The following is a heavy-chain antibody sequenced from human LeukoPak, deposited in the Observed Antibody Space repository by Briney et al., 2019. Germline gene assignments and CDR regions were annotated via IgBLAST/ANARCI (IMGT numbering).Heavy chain of an antibody. V-gene: IGHV3-30*04. CDR2: ISYDGSNK. D-gene: IGHD3-10*01. Sequence: GGSLRLSCAASGFTFSSYAMHWVRQAPGKGLEWVAVISYDGSNKYYADSVKGRFTISRDNSKNTLYLQMNSLRAEDTAVYYCASLWSGELVLDYWGQGTLVTVSS. J-gene: IGHJ4*02. CDR3: ASLWSGELVLDY. CDR1: GFTFSSYA.